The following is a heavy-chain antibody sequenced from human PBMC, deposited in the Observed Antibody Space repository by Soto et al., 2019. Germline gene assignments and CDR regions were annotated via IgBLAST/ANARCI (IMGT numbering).Heavy chain of an antibody. V-gene: IGHV4-59*08. J-gene: IGHJ5*02. D-gene: IGHD3-3*01. CDR3: AGSYYDFWSGSPRPFNWFDP. Sequence: PSETMSVTCTVSGGSISSYYWSWIRQTPGKGLEWIGYIYYSGSTNYNPSLKSRVTISVDTSKNQFSLKLSSVTAADTAVYYCAGSYYDFWSGSPRPFNWFDPWGQGTLVTVSS. CDR2: IYYSGST. CDR1: GGSISSYY.